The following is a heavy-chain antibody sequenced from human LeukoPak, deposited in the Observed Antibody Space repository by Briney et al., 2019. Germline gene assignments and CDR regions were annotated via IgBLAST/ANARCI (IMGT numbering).Heavy chain of an antibody. CDR2: ISAYNGNT. D-gene: IGHD3-10*01. Sequence: GASVKVSCKASGYTFTSYGISWVRQAPGQGLEWMGWISAYNGNTNYAQKLQGRATMTTDTSTSTAYMELRSLRSDDTAVYYCARDLIPRDYYGSGSYYSYWGQGTLVTVSS. J-gene: IGHJ4*02. CDR3: ARDLIPRDYYGSGSYYSY. V-gene: IGHV1-18*01. CDR1: GYTFTSYG.